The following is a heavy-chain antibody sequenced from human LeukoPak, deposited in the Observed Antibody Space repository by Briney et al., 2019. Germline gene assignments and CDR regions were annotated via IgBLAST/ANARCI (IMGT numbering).Heavy chain of an antibody. CDR1: GGSISSTSYY. CDR2: IYYSGSP. D-gene: IGHD5-18*01. Sequence: KPSETLSLTCTVSGGSISSTSYYWGWIRQPPGKGLEWIGSIYYSGSPYYNPSLKIRVTISADTSKNQFSLTLGSVSATDTAVYYCVSPRGFSYGYFDYWGQGTLVTVSS. CDR3: VSPRGFSYGYFDY. J-gene: IGHJ4*02. V-gene: IGHV4-39*01.